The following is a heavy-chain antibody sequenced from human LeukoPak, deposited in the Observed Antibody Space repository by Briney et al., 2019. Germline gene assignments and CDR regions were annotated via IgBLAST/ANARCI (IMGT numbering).Heavy chain of an antibody. V-gene: IGHV1-24*01. CDR2: FDPEDGET. CDR3: ATVRLSSSSTRYYFDY. J-gene: IGHJ4*02. Sequence: ASVKVSCKVSGYTLTELSMHWVRQAPGKGLEWMGGFDPEDGETIYAQKFQGRVTMTEDTSTDTAYMELSSLRSEDTAVYYCATVRLSSSSTRYYFDYWGQGTLVTVSS. D-gene: IGHD6-6*01. CDR1: GYTLTELS.